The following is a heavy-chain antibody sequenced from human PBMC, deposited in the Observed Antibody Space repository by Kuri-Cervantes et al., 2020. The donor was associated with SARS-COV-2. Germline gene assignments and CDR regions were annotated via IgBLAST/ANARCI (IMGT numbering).Heavy chain of an antibody. CDR2: IWYDGSNK. D-gene: IGHD3-22*01. CDR3: AKDYYDSSGYFYYYYYGMDV. J-gene: IGHJ6*02. CDR1: GFTFSSYG. V-gene: IGHV3-30*02. Sequence: GGSLRLSCAASGFTFSSYGMHWVRQAPGKGLEWVAVIWYDGSNKYYADSVKGRSTISRDNSKNTLYLQMNSLRAEDTAVYYCAKDYYDSSGYFYYYYYGMDVWGQGTTVTVSS.